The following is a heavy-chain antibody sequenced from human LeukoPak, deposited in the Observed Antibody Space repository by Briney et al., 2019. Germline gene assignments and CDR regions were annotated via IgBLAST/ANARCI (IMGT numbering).Heavy chain of an antibody. V-gene: IGHV3-23*01. Sequence: GGSLRLSCSASGFAFRNYGMAWVRQAPGKGLDFVSAVNAKGDVTFYADSVEGRFTMSRDNSKNTLYLQMNSLSAEDTAVYYCARDQDHYFDYWGQGTLVTVSS. J-gene: IGHJ4*02. CDR2: VNAKGDVT. CDR3: ARDQDHYFDY. CDR1: GFAFRNYG.